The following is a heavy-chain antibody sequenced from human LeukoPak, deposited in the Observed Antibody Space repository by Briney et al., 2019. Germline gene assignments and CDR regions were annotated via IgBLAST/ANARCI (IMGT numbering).Heavy chain of an antibody. V-gene: IGHV3-9*01. D-gene: IGHD3-10*01. J-gene: IGHJ6*03. CDR2: ISWNSGSI. Sequence: GGSLRLSCAASGFTFDDYAMHWVRQAPGKGLEWVSGISWNSGSIGYADSVKGRFTISRDNAKNPLYLQMNSLRAEDTALYYCAFFAMVRGVIYMDVWGKGTTVTVSS. CDR1: GFTFDDYA. CDR3: AFFAMVRGVIYMDV.